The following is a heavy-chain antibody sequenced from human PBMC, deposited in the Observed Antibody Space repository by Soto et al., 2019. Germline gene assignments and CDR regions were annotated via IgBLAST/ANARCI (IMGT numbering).Heavy chain of an antibody. CDR2: ISSSGSTI. Sequence: QVQLVESGGGLVKPGGSLRLSCAASGFTFSDYYMSWIRQDPGKGLEWVSYISSSGSTIYYADSVKGRFTISRDKAKNSLYLQMNSQRAEDTAVYYCARDRHDYNFWSAVFDYWGQGTLVTVSS. CDR1: GFTFSDYY. J-gene: IGHJ4*02. D-gene: IGHD3-3*01. CDR3: ARDRHDYNFWSAVFDY. V-gene: IGHV3-11*01.